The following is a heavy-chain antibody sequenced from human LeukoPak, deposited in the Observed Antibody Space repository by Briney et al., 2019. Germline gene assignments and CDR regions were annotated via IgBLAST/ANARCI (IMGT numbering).Heavy chain of an antibody. D-gene: IGHD4-23*01. CDR3: ATILLSTVVTPVFDY. CDR2: LDPEDGGT. CDR1: GYTLTELS. J-gene: IGHJ4*02. V-gene: IGHV1-24*01. Sequence: GASVKVSCKVSGYTLTELSMHWVRQAPGKGLEWMGGLDPEDGGTIYAQKFQGRVTMTEDTSTDTVYMELSSLRSEDTAVYYCATILLSTVVTPVFDYWGQGTLVTVSS.